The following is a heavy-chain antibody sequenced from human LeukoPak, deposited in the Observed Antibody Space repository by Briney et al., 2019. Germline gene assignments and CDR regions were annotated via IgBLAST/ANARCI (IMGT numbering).Heavy chain of an antibody. D-gene: IGHD3-22*01. J-gene: IGHJ4*02. CDR1: GYTFTGYY. CDR2: INPHTGGT. V-gene: IGHV1-2*02. Sequence: ASVKVSCKASGYTFTGYYMHWVRQAPGQGLEWMGWINPHTGGTNYAQKFQGRVTMTRDASISTAYMELSRLRSDDTAVYYCARDRGATYYYDSSGYYFDYWGQGTLVTVSS. CDR3: ARDRGATYYYDSSGYYFDY.